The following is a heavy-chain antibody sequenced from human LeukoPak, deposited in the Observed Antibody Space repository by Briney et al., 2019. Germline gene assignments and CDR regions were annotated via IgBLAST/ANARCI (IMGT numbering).Heavy chain of an antibody. CDR2: INPSGGST. Sequence: GASVKVSCKASGYTFTSYYMHWVRQAPGQGLEWMGIINPSGGSTSYAQKFQGRVTMTRDMSTSTVYMELSSLRSEDTAVYYCARDGEGSSWYRTPSYNYWGQGTLVTVSS. CDR3: ARDGEGSSWYRTPSYNY. V-gene: IGHV1-46*01. CDR1: GYTFTSYY. D-gene: IGHD6-13*01. J-gene: IGHJ4*02.